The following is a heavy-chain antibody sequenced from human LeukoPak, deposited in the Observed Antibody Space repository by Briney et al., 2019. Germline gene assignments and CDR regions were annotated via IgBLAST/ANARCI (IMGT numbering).Heavy chain of an antibody. CDR2: ISVSGDTI. CDR3: ARGTKMVRGVAYYYYYYMDV. D-gene: IGHD3-10*01. J-gene: IGHJ6*03. V-gene: IGHV3-48*03. Sequence: GGSLRLSCAASGFPFSAYEMNWVRQAPGKGLEWVSYISVSGDTIYYADSVKGRFTISRDNAKKSLYLQMKSLRAEDTAVYYCARGTKMVRGVAYYYYYYMDVWGKGTTVTVSS. CDR1: GFPFSAYE.